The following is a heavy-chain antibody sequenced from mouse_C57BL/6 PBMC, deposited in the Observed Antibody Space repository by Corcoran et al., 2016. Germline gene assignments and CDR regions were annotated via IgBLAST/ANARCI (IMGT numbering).Heavy chain of an antibody. D-gene: IGHD1-1*01. Sequence: EVQLQQSGPVLVKPGASVKMSCKASGYTFTDYYMNWVKQSHGKSLEWIGVINPYNGGTSYNQKFKGKATLTVDKSSSIAYMELNSLTSEDSAVYYCAKFTTVDWYFDVWGTGTTVTVSS. CDR2: INPYNGGT. CDR1: GYTFTDYY. CDR3: AKFTTVDWYFDV. J-gene: IGHJ1*03. V-gene: IGHV1-19*01.